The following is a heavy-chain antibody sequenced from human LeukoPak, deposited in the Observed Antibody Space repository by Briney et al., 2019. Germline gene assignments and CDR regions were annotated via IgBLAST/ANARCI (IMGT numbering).Heavy chain of an antibody. D-gene: IGHD7-27*01. Sequence: GASVKVSCKASGGTFSSYAIIWVRQAPGQGLEWMGGIIPIFGTANYAQKFQGRVTITTDESTSTAYMELSSLRSEDTAVYYCARDALGMYYFDYWGQGTLVTVSS. CDR3: ARDALGMYYFDY. V-gene: IGHV1-69*05. CDR2: IIPIFGTA. CDR1: GGTFSSYA. J-gene: IGHJ4*02.